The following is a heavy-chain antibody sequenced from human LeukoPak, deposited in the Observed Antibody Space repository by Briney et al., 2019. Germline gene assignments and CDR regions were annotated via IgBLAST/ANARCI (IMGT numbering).Heavy chain of an antibody. J-gene: IGHJ4*02. CDR3: AKDVGDSNGHELFDY. Sequence: QPGGSLRLSCAASGFTFSSSSMHWVRQAPGKGLEWVAVIWNDGHTTYYTDSVKGRFTISRDNSKNTLYLQMNSLKAEDTAIYYCAKDVGDSNGHELFDYGGQGTLVTVSS. CDR2: IWNDGHTT. V-gene: IGHV3-33*06. D-gene: IGHD3-16*01. CDR1: GFTFSSSS.